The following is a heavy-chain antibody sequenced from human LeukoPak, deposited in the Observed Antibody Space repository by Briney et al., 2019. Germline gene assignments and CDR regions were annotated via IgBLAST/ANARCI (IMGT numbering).Heavy chain of an antibody. CDR2: IYHSGST. CDR3: ARDRVRGNSNPFFDY. D-gene: IGHD4-11*01. CDR1: GGSISSGGYS. J-gene: IGHJ4*02. Sequence: SETLSLTCAVSGGSISSGGYSWSWIRQPPGKGLEWIGYIYHSGSTYYNPSLKSRVTISVDTSKNQFSLKLSSVTAADTAVYYCARDRVRGNSNPFFDYWGQGTLVIVSS. V-gene: IGHV4-30-2*01.